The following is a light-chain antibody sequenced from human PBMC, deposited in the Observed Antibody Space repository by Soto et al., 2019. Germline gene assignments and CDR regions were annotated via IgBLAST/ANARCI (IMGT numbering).Light chain of an antibody. Sequence: DIQMTQSPSSVSASVGDTVTITCRASQGVGVWLGWYQHKPGKAPHLLIYGASGLQIGVPSRFSGSVSAADFTITISNLQPEDFATYYCQQAYSHPLTFGGGTKVEIK. V-gene: IGKV1-12*01. J-gene: IGKJ4*01. CDR3: QQAYSHPLT. CDR1: QGVGVW. CDR2: GAS.